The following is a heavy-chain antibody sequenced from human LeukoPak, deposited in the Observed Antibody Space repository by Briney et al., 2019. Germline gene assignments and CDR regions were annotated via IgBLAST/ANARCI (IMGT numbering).Heavy chain of an antibody. CDR3: ARYYYYYMDV. CDR2: INHSGST. Sequence: SETLSLTCAVYGGSFSGYYWSWIRQPPGKGLEWIGEINHSGSTNYNPSLKSRVTISVDTSKNQFSLKLSSVTAADTAVYYCARYYYYYMDVWGKGTTVTISS. CDR1: GGSFSGYY. V-gene: IGHV4-34*01. J-gene: IGHJ6*03.